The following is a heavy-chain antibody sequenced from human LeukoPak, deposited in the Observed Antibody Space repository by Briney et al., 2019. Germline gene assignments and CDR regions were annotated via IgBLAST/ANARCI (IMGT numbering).Heavy chain of an antibody. V-gene: IGHV3-23*01. J-gene: IGHJ3*02. CDR3: ARDTHYYGSGSPAFDI. D-gene: IGHD3-10*01. Sequence: GGTLRLSCAASGFTFSSYGMSWVRQAPGKGLEWVSAISGSGGSTYYADSVKGRFTISRDNSKNTLYLQMNSLRAEDTAVYYCARDTHYYGSGSPAFDIWGQGTMATVSS. CDR1: GFTFSSYG. CDR2: ISGSGGST.